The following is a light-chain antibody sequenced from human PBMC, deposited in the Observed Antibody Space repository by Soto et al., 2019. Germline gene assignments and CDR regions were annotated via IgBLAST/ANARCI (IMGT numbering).Light chain of an antibody. CDR1: QSVSSN. J-gene: IGKJ4*01. CDR3: QQRSNWPLT. CDR2: DAS. V-gene: IGKV3-11*01. Sequence: EILITQSPATLSVSPGERATLSCRASQSVSSNLAWYQQKPGQAPRLLIYDASNRDTGIPARFSGSGSGTDFTLTISRLEPEDFEVYYCQQRSNWPLTFGGGTKVDIK.